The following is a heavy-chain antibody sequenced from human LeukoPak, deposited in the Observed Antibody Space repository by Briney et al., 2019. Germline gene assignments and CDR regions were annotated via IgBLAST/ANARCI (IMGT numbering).Heavy chain of an antibody. Sequence: GASVKVSCKASGYTFSSYGISRVRQAPGHGLEWMGWISAYNGNTNYAQKLQGRVTMTTDTSTSTAYMELRSLRSDDTAVYYCARSPPGYSSGWYYDYWGQGTLVTVSS. CDR3: ARSPPGYSSGWYYDY. J-gene: IGHJ4*02. D-gene: IGHD6-19*01. CDR2: ISAYNGNT. CDR1: GYTFSSYG. V-gene: IGHV1-18*04.